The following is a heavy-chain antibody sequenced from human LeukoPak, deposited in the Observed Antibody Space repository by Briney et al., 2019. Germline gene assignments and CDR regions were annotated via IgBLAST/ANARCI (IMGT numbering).Heavy chain of an antibody. D-gene: IGHD6-13*01. Sequence: SETLSLTCTVSGGSISSSGYYWSWIRQPAGKGLEWIGRIYTSGSTNYNPSLKSRVTMSVDTSKNQFSLKLSSVTAADTAVYYCARDSPDSSSWYGWFDPWGQGTLVTVSS. CDR2: IYTSGST. V-gene: IGHV4-61*02. CDR3: ARDSPDSSSWYGWFDP. CDR1: GGSISSSGYY. J-gene: IGHJ5*02.